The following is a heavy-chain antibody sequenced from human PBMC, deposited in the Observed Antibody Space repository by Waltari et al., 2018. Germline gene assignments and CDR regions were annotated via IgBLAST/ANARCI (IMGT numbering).Heavy chain of an antibody. CDR1: VSTFSACS. CDR3: VRDRHGDYLRYFDS. J-gene: IGHJ4*02. V-gene: IGHV3-48*02. Sequence: EVLLVESGGGLVPPGGSLRLYCAASVSTFSACSMNWVRQGPEKGLEWVAYISSSSSTTFYADSVEGRFSISRDNAKNSLYLQMNSMRDEDTAVYYCVRDRHGDYLRYFDSWGQGNLVTVSS. D-gene: IGHD4-17*01. CDR2: ISSSSSTT.